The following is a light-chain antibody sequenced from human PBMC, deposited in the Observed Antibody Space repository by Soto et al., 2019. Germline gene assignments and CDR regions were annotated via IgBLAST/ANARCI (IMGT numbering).Light chain of an antibody. CDR3: QPHGGS. V-gene: IGKV3-20*01. CDR2: GAS. CDR1: QSVSSRN. Sequence: EIVLTQSPGTLSLSPGDRASLSCRASQSVSSRNLAWYQQKPGQAPRLLIYGASIRATGIPDRFSGSGSGTEVTLTISRLEPEDFAVYYCQPHGGSFGPGTKVDIK. J-gene: IGKJ3*01.